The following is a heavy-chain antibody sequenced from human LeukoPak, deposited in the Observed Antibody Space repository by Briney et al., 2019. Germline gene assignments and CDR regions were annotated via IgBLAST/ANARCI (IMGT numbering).Heavy chain of an antibody. CDR3: AKDWGGNTWYYFDY. V-gene: IGHV3-9*01. CDR1: GFTFDDYA. J-gene: IGHJ4*02. Sequence: GGSLRLSCAASGFTFDDYAMHWVRQAPGKGLEWVSGISWNSGSIGYADSVKGRFAISRDNAKNSLYLQMNSLRPEDTAFYYCAKDWGGNTWYYFDYWGQGTLVTVSS. D-gene: IGHD6-13*01. CDR2: ISWNSGSI.